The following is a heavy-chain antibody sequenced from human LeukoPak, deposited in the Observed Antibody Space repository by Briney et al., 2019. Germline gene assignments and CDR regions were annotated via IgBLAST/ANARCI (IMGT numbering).Heavy chain of an antibody. V-gene: IGHV4-4*07. Sequence: SETLSLTCTVSGGSISNYYWSWIRQPAGKGLEWLGRIYTSGSANYTPSLKSRVTMSVDTSKNQFSLRLSSVTAADTAVYYRARGEYQLLQGAFDIWGQGTMVTVSS. J-gene: IGHJ3*02. CDR3: ARGEYQLLQGAFDI. CDR1: GGSISNYY. CDR2: IYTSGSA. D-gene: IGHD2-2*01.